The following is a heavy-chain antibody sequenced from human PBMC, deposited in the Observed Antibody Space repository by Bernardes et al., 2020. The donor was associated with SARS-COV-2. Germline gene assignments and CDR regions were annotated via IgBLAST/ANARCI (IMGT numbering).Heavy chain of an antibody. V-gene: IGHV3-15*01. CDR1: GFTFSNVW. CDR2: IKSKSDGGTT. J-gene: IGHJ6*02. CDR3: ITPHPFLLPQDYYYYYNMDV. Sequence: GGSLRLSCAASGFTFSNVWMSWVRQAPGKGLEWVGRIKSKSDGGTTDYAAPVKGRFSISRDDSKNTLYLQMSSLKTEDTAVYYCITPHPFLLPQDYYYYYNMDVWGQGTTVTVSS. D-gene: IGHD3-3*01.